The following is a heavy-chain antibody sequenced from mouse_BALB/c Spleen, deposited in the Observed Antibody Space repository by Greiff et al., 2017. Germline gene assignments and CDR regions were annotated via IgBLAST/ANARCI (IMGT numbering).Heavy chain of an antibody. CDR3: ARFLWVRPHHYAMDY. J-gene: IGHJ4*01. V-gene: IGHV5-6*01. CDR1: GFTFSSYG. D-gene: IGHD2-14*01. CDR2: ISSGGSYT. Sequence: EVTLVESGGDLVKPGGSLKLSCAASGFTFSSYGMSWVRQTPDKRLEWVATISSGGSYTYYPDSVKGRFTISRDNAKNTLYLQMSSLKSEDTAMYYCARFLWVRPHHYAMDYWGQGTSVTVAA.